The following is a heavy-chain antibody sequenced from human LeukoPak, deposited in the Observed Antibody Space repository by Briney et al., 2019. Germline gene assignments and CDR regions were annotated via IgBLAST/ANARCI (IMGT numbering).Heavy chain of an antibody. Sequence: SETLSLTCTVSGVSISSGSYYWRWIRQPAGKGLEWNGRIYTSGSTNYNPSLKSRVTISLDTSENHFSLKLSSVTAADTAVYYCARVTTGGYYNYWGQGTLVTVSS. CDR1: GVSISSGSYY. CDR3: ARVTTGGYYNY. V-gene: IGHV4-61*02. D-gene: IGHD3-22*01. J-gene: IGHJ4*02. CDR2: IYTSGST.